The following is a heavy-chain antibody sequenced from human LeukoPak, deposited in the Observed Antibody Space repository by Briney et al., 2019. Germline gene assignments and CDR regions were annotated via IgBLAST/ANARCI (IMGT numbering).Heavy chain of an antibody. CDR1: GGSISSYY. Sequence: SETLSLTCTVSGGSISSYYWSWIRQPPGKGLEWIGYVYFRGTTNYNPSIKSRVTISVDTSKNQFSLKLTSVTAADTAVYYCARSPGAPFDYWGQGSLVTVCS. CDR2: VYFRGTT. CDR3: ARSPGAPFDY. J-gene: IGHJ4*02. V-gene: IGHV4-59*01. D-gene: IGHD7-27*01.